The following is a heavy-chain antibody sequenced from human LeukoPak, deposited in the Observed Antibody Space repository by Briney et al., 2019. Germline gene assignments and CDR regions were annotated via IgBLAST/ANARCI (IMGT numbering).Heavy chain of an antibody. CDR1: GGTFNSFA. CDR2: IIPMFGIT. CDR3: ARENSWIRPYMDV. Sequence: SVKVSCKASGGTFNSFAISWVRQAPGQGLEWVGRIIPMFGITNSTQKSQGRIAITTDESTSTAYMELSSLTSEDTAVYYCARENSWIRPYMDVWGKGTTVTVSS. V-gene: IGHV1-69*05. D-gene: IGHD5-12*01. J-gene: IGHJ6*03.